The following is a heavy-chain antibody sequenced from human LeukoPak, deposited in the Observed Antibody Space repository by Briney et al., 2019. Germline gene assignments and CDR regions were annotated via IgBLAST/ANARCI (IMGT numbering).Heavy chain of an antibody. CDR1: GGSISSSSYY. Sequence: SETLSLTCTVFGGSISSSSYYWGWIRQPPGKGLEWIGGIYYSGSTYYNPSLKSRVTISVDTSKNQFSLKLSSVTAADTAVYYCARDDFGFDYWGQGTLVTVSS. CDR3: ARDDFGFDY. D-gene: IGHD4-17*01. V-gene: IGHV4-39*07. CDR2: IYYSGST. J-gene: IGHJ4*02.